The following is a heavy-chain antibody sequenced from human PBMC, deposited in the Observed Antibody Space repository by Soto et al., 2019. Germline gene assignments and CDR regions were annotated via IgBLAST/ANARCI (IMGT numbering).Heavy chain of an antibody. V-gene: IGHV4-59*08. D-gene: IGHD3-10*01. CDR1: GDSISSYY. Sequence: SETLSLTCTVSGDSISSYYWSWFRQPPGKGLEWIGYIPYTGRNNYNPSLKSRVTISVDTSKNQFSLKLSSVTAADTAVYFCARRYGLSAFDIWGQGTMVTVSS. CDR2: IPYTGRN. CDR3: ARRYGLSAFDI. J-gene: IGHJ3*02.